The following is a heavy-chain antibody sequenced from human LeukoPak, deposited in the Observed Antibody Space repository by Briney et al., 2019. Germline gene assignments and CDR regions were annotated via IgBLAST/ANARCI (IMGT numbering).Heavy chain of an antibody. J-gene: IGHJ4*02. CDR2: ISYDGSNK. CDR1: GYTFTGYY. CDR3: AREEYSYGYPLDY. V-gene: IGHV3-30-3*01. D-gene: IGHD5-18*01. Sequence: SCKASGYTFTGYYMHWVRQAPGKGLEWVAVISYDGSNKYYADSVKGRFTISRDNSKNTLYLQMNSLRAEDTAVYYCAREEYSYGYPLDYWGQGTLVTVSS.